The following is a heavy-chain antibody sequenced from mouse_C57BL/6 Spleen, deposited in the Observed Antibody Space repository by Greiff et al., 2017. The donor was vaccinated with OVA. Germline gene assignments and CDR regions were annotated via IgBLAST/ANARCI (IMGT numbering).Heavy chain of an antibody. CDR3: TSFYYYGSWFAY. CDR2: IRLKSDNYAT. J-gene: IGHJ3*01. Sequence: EVKLMESGGGLVQPGGSMKLSCVASGFTFSNYWMNWVRQSPEKGLEWVAQIRLKSDNYATHYAESVKGRFTISRDDSKSSVYLQMNNLRAEDTGIYYCTSFYYYGSWFAYWGQGTLVTVSA. CDR1: GFTFSNYW. V-gene: IGHV6-3*01. D-gene: IGHD1-1*01.